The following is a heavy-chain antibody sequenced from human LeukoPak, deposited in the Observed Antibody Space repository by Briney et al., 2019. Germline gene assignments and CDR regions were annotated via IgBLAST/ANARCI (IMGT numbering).Heavy chain of an antibody. Sequence: GGSLRLSCAASGFTFSSYSMNWVRQAPGKGLEWVSSISSSSSYIYSADSVKGRFTISRDNAKNSLYLQMNSLRVEDTAVYYCARISIAVSGGFDYWGQGTLVTVSS. CDR2: ISSSSSYI. CDR1: GFTFSSYS. CDR3: ARISIAVSGGFDY. D-gene: IGHD6-19*01. V-gene: IGHV3-21*01. J-gene: IGHJ4*02.